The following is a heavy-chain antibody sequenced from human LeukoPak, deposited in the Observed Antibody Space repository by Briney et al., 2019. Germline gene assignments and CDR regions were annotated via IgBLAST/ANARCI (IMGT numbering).Heavy chain of an antibody. CDR1: GGSISSYY. D-gene: IGHD3-16*02. V-gene: IGHV4-59*01. J-gene: IGHJ5*02. Sequence: SETLSLTCTVSGGSISSYYWSWIRQPPGKGLEWIGSIYYSGSTNYNPSLKGRVTISVDTSKNQFSLKLSSVTAADTAVYYCARDLGPTFYDYVWGSYRSRGGWFDPLGPGNPGHRLL. CDR2: IYYSGST. CDR3: ARDLGPTFYDYVWGSYRSRGGWFDP.